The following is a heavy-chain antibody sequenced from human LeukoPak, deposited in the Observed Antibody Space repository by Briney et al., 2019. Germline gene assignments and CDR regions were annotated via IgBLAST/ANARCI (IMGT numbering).Heavy chain of an antibody. V-gene: IGHV3-23*01. D-gene: IGHD6-19*01. CDR1: GFSFSSYA. Sequence: SGGSLRLSCAASGFSFSSYAMSWVRQAPGKGLEWDSSISGSGDNTYYAESVKGRFTISRDNSKNTLFLQMNSLRAEDTAVFYCAKHSGYTTGWFFDFWGQGTLVTVSS. CDR3: AKHSGYTTGWFFDF. J-gene: IGHJ4*02. CDR2: ISGSGDNT.